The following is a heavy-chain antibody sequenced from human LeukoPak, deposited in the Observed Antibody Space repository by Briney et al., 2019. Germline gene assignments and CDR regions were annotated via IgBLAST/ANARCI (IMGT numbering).Heavy chain of an antibody. V-gene: IGHV3-7*01. CDR2: IKEDGSEK. Sequence: GGSLRLSCAASGFSYDSYWMSWVRQAPGKGLEWVANIKEDGSEKYYVDSVKGRFTISRDNAKNSVYLQMNSLRAEDTAVYYCARRKTGHSVFENWGQGTLVIVSS. J-gene: IGHJ4*02. CDR3: ARRKTGHSVFEN. D-gene: IGHD7-27*01. CDR1: GFSYDSYW.